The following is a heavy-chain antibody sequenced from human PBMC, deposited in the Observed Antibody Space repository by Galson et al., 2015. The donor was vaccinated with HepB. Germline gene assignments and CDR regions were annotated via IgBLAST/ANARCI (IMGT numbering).Heavy chain of an antibody. J-gene: IGHJ3*02. CDR1: GFTFSSYG. Sequence: SLRLSCAASGFTFSSYGMHWVRQAPGKGLEWVAVIWYDGSNKYYADSVKGRFTISRDNSKNTLYLQMNSLRAEDTAVYYCARVNYHYDAFDIWGQGTMVTVSS. D-gene: IGHD1-7*01. CDR3: ARVNYHYDAFDI. CDR2: IWYDGSNK. V-gene: IGHV3-33*01.